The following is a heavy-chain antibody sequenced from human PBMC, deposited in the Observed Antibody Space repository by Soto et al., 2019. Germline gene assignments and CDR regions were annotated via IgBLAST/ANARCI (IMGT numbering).Heavy chain of an antibody. V-gene: IGHV4-59*01. CDR1: GGSISSYY. CDR2: IYYSGST. CDR3: ARGPPIVVVPAAMPGLYYFDY. Sequence: SETLSLTCTVSGGSISSYYWSWIRQPPGKGLEWFGYIYYSGSTNYNPSLKSRVTISVDTSKNQFSLKLSSVTAADTAVYYCARGPPIVVVPAAMPGLYYFDYWGQGTLVTVSS. D-gene: IGHD2-2*01. J-gene: IGHJ4*02.